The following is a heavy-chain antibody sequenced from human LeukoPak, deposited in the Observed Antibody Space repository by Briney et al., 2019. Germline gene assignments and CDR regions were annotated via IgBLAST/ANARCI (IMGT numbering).Heavy chain of an antibody. CDR3: ANRDYDTDY. CDR1: GFTFSSYG. V-gene: IGHV3-30*18. J-gene: IGHJ4*02. CDR2: ISYDGSNK. D-gene: IGHD4-17*01. Sequence: GRSLRLSCAASGFTFSSYGMHWVRQAPGKGLEWVAVISYDGSNKYYADSVKGRFTISRDNSKNTLYLQMSSLRAEDTAVYYCANRDYDTDYWGQGTLVTVSS.